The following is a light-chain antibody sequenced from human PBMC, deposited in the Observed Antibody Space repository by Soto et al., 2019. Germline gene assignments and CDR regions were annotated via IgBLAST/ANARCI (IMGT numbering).Light chain of an antibody. V-gene: IGKV3-15*01. CDR3: QQYNIGYT. CDR1: QSVSSN. J-gene: IGKJ2*01. Sequence: EVGMTQSPASLSVSPGEGATLSCGASQSVSSNLAWYQQKPGQAPRLLIYGASTRATGVPARFSGSGSGTDFTLTISSLQSEDFAVYYCQQYNIGYTFGQGTKLEIK. CDR2: GAS.